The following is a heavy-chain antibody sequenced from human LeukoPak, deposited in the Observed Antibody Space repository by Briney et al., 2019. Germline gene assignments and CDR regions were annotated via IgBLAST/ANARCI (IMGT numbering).Heavy chain of an antibody. J-gene: IGHJ6*03. CDR1: GYTFTSYG. CDR2: ISAYNGNT. V-gene: IGHV1-18*01. CDR3: AREWDQGSSSDYYYYMDV. Sequence: GASVKVSCKASGYTFTSYGISWVRQAPGQGLEWMGWISAYNGNTNYAQKLQGRVTMTTNTSTSTAYMELRSLRSDDTAVYYCAREWDQGSSSDYYYYMDVWDKGTTVTVSS. D-gene: IGHD6-6*01.